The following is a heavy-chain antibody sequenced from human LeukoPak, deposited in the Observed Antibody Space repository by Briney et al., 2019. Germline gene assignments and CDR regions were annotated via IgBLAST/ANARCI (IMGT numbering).Heavy chain of an antibody. J-gene: IGHJ4*02. CDR2: INQDGSEI. CDR3: ARVDGNIAYRPVED. Sequence: GGSLRLSCTTSGFTFSDHWMSWVRQAPGKGLEWVGNINQDGSEINYLESVKGRLSITRDNAKNSLFLHMNNLRVEDTAKYYCARVDGNIAYRPVEDWGQGTLVTVSS. D-gene: IGHD2/OR15-2a*01. CDR1: GFTFSDHW. V-gene: IGHV3-7*01.